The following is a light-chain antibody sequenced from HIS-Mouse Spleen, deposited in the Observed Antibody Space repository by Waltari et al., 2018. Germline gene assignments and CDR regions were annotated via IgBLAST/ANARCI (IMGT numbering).Light chain of an antibody. V-gene: IGLV2-23*01. Sequence: QSALTQPASVSGSPGPSITISCTGTRGDVGRYNLVSWYQHHPGNAPQLMIYEGSKRPSGVSNRFSGSKSGNTASLTISGLQAEDEADYYCCSYAGSSTWVFGGGTKLTVL. CDR3: CSYAGSSTWV. CDR2: EGS. CDR1: RGDVGRYNL. J-gene: IGLJ3*02.